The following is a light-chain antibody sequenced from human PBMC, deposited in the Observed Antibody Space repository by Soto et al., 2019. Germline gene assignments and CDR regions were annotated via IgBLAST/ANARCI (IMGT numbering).Light chain of an antibody. CDR3: SSYVTGDSLI. CDR2: EVS. Sequence: QSALTQPPSASGSPVQSVTISCTGTSRDVGGHDYVSWYQQHPGKAPKLMIYEVSKRPSGVPDRFSGSKSGNTASLTVSGLQAEDEADYYCSSYVTGDSLIFGGGTKLTVL. J-gene: IGLJ2*01. V-gene: IGLV2-8*01. CDR1: SRDVGGHDY.